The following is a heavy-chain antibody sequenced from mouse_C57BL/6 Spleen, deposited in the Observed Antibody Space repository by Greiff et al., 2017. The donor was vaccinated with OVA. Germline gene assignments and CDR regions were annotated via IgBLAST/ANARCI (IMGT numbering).Heavy chain of an antibody. J-gene: IGHJ2*01. Sequence: EVKLQETGPGLVKPSQSLSLTCSVTGYSITSGYYWNWIRQFPGNKLEWMGYISYDGSNNYNPSLKNTITITRDTSKNQFFLKLNSGTTEDTATYYCARDDYGSSYDYWGQGTTLTVSS. CDR1: GYSITSGYY. V-gene: IGHV3-6*01. CDR2: ISYDGSN. CDR3: ARDDYGSSYDY. D-gene: IGHD1-1*01.